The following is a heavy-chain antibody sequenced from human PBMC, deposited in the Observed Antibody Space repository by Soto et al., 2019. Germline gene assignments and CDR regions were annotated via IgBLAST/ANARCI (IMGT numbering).Heavy chain of an antibody. D-gene: IGHD4-17*01. CDR1: GGSISSSNW. CDR2: IYHSGST. CDR3: ARSQTTVTSYDY. J-gene: IGHJ4*02. Sequence: SETLSLTCAVSGGSISSSNWWSWVRQSPGKGLEWIGEIYHSGSTNYNPSLKSRVTISVDKSKNQFSLKLSSVTAADTAVYYCARSQTTVTSYDYWGQGTLVTVSS. V-gene: IGHV4-4*02.